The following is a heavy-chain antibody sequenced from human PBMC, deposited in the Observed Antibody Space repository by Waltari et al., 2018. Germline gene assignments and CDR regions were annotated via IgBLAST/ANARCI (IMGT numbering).Heavy chain of an antibody. CDR3: GVHCSSTSCLVDY. J-gene: IGHJ4*02. Sequence: VQLQESGPGLVKPSQTLSLICNVSGVSVSSGSVSWTWIRQPAGKGLEWVSLISWDGGSTYYADSVKGRFTISRDNSKNSLYLQMNSLRAEDTALYYCGVHCSSTSCLVDYWGQGTLVTVSS. D-gene: IGHD2-2*01. CDR2: ISWDGGST. V-gene: IGHV3-43D*04. CDR1: GVSVSSGSVS.